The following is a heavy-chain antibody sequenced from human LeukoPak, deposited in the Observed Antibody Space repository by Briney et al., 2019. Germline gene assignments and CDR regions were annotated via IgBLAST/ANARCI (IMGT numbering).Heavy chain of an antibody. V-gene: IGHV4-34*01. J-gene: IGHJ5*02. CDR2: INHSGST. CDR1: GGSFSGYY. Sequence: SETLSLTCAVYGGSFSGYYWSWIRQPPGKGLEWIGEINHSGSTNYNPSLKSRVTISVDTSKNQFSLKLSSVTAADTAVYYCARGLTGSRAPYNWLDPWGQGTLVTVSS. D-gene: IGHD7-27*01. CDR3: ARGLTGSRAPYNWLDP.